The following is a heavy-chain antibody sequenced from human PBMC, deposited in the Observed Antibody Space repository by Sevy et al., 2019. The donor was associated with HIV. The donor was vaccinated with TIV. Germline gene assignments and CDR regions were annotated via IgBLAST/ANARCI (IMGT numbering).Heavy chain of an antibody. Sequence: SETLSLTCTVSGGSISSYYWSWIRQPAGKGLEWIGRIYTSGSTNYNPSLKSRVTMSVDTSKNQFSLKLSSLTAADTAVYYCARGDPYYYDSSGYYPFDYWGQGTLVTVSS. CDR3: ARGDPYYYDSSGYYPFDY. V-gene: IGHV4-4*07. CDR1: GGSISSYY. D-gene: IGHD3-22*01. J-gene: IGHJ4*02. CDR2: IYTSGST.